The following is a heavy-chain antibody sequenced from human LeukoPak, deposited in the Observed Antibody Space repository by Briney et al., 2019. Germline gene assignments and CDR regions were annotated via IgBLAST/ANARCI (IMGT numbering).Heavy chain of an antibody. CDR1: GFTFSSYA. CDR2: IGSNGGST. V-gene: IGHV3-64*02. D-gene: IGHD2-15*01. J-gene: IGHJ6*03. Sequence: GGSLRLSCAASGFTFSSYAMHWVRQAPGKGLEYVSAIGSNGGSTYYADSVKGRFTISRDNSKNTLYLQMGSLRAEDMAVCYCARTGILLYYYYYMDVWGKGTTVTVSS. CDR3: ARTGILLYYYYYMDV.